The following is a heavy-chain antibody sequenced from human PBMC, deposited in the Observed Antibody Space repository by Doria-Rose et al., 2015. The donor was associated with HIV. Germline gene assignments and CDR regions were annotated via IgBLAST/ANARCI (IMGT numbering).Heavy chain of an antibody. D-gene: IGHD6-13*01. CDR2: NLSDDER. CDR3: ARIKSSRWYHKYYFDF. Sequence: QVTLKESGPVLVKPTETLTLTCTVSGVSLSSPGMGVSWIRQPPGKDLEWLANNLSDDERSYTTSLKSRLTISRGTSKSQVVLTMTDMDPVDTATYYCARIKSSRWYHKYYFDFWGQGTLVIVSA. J-gene: IGHJ4*02. CDR1: GVSLSSPGMG. V-gene: IGHV2-26*01.